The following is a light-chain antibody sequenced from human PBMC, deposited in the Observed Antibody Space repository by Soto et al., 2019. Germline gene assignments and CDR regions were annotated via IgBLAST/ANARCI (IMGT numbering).Light chain of an antibody. CDR1: NIGSKS. CDR3: QVWDSSSDHPGV. CDR2: YDS. Sequence: SYELTQPPSVSVAPGKTARITCGGNNIGSKSVHWYQQKPGQAPVLVIYYDSDRPSGIPERFSGSNSGNTATLTISRVEAGDEADYYCQVWDSSSDHPGVFGGGTKDTVL. J-gene: IGLJ2*01. V-gene: IGLV3-21*04.